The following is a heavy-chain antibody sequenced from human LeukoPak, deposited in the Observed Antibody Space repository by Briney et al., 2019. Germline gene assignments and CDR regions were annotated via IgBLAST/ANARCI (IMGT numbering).Heavy chain of an antibody. Sequence: SGGSLRLSCAASGFTVSSNYMSWVRQAPVKGLEWDSVIYSGGSSYYADSVKGRFTISRDNSKNTLYLQMNSLRAEDTAVYYCARAFDYGDQPDHFDYWGQGTLVTVSS. CDR1: GFTVSSNY. V-gene: IGHV3-53*01. CDR2: IYSGGSS. J-gene: IGHJ4*02. CDR3: ARAFDYGDQPDHFDY. D-gene: IGHD4-17*01.